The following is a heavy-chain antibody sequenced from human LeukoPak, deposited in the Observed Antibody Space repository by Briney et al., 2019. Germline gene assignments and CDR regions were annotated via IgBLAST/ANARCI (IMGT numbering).Heavy chain of an antibody. J-gene: IGHJ4*02. CDR2: ITSDGSST. Sequence: GGSLRLSCAASGFTFSGMSWVRQPPGKGLVWVARITSDGSSTTYAESVKGRFTISRDNAKNTLYLQVNSLRAEDTAVYYCARDWYHAIDYWGQGTLVTVSS. CDR3: ARDWYHAIDY. D-gene: IGHD2-2*01. CDR1: GFTFSG. V-gene: IGHV3-74*03.